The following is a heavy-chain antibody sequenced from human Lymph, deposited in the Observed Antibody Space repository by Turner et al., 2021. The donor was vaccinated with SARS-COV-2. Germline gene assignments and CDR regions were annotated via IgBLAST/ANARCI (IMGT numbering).Heavy chain of an antibody. V-gene: IGHV3-9*01. CDR1: GFTFEEYM. J-gene: IGHJ6*02. Sequence: DVQLVEAGGGLVQPGRSLRLSWAASGFTFEEYMMHWVRQAPGKGLEWVSGMSWNSVSIGYAESVKGRFTISRDNAKNSLYLQMNSLRAEDTALYYCAKGRRFGMDVWGQGTTVTVS. CDR2: MSWNSVSI. CDR3: AKGRRFGMDV.